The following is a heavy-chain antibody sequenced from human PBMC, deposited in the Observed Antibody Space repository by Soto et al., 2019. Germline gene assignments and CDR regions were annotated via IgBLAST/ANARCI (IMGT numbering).Heavy chain of an antibody. D-gene: IGHD2-21*01. CDR2: ISWNSGSI. V-gene: IGHV3-9*01. J-gene: IGHJ3*02. CDR3: AKDREEPAYTFDI. Sequence: EVQLVESGGGLVQPGRSLRLSCAASGFTFDDYAMHWVRQAPGKGLEWVSGISWNSGSIGYADSVKGRFTISRDNAKNSLYLQMNSLRAEDTAFYYCAKDREEPAYTFDIWGQGTMVTVSS. CDR1: GFTFDDYA.